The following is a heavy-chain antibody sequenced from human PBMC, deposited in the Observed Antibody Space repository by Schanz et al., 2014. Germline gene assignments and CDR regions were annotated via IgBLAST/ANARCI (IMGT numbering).Heavy chain of an antibody. V-gene: IGHV3-23*01. Sequence: EVHLLESGGGLVQPGGSLRLSCAASGFTFSSYAMSWVRQASGKGLEWVSAISGSGASTYYADSVKGRFTISRDNSKNALYLQMDSLRAEDTAVYYCARGSITMVRGGDVGAFDIWGQGTMVTVSS. CDR1: GFTFSSYA. CDR3: ARGSITMVRGGDVGAFDI. J-gene: IGHJ3*02. CDR2: ISGSGAST. D-gene: IGHD3-10*01.